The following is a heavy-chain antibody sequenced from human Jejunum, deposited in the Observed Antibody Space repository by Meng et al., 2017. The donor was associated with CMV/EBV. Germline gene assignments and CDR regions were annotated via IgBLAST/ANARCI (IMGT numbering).Heavy chain of an antibody. CDR3: VREDIVVFDY. CDR1: GFTYSNFW. D-gene: IGHD2-15*01. V-gene: IGHV3-7*01. CDR2: IKQDGSAT. Sequence: CAVSGFTYSNFWMSWVRQSPGMGLEWVANIKQDGSATYYADSVKGRFTISRDNAKTSLYLQMDNLRADDTAVYYCVREDIVVFDYWGQGTLVTVSS. J-gene: IGHJ4*02.